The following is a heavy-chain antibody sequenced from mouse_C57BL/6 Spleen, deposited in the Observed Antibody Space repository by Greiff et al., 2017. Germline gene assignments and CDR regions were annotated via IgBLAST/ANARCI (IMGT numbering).Heavy chain of an antibody. CDR1: GYTFTSYW. V-gene: IGHV1-53*01. J-gene: IGHJ2*01. D-gene: IGHD1-1*01. CDR3: SRPATTVVATGYFDY. Sequence: VKLLQPGTELVKPGASVKLSCKASGYTFTSYWMHWVKQRPGQGLEWIGNINPSNGGTNYNEKFKSKATLTVAKSSSPAYMQLRSLTSENSVVYFCSRPATTVVATGYFDYWGQGTPVTGSS. CDR2: INPSNGGT.